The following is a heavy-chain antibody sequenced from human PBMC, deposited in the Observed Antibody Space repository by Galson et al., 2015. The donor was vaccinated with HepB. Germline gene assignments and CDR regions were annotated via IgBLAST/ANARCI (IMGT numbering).Heavy chain of an antibody. CDR2: INPNSGGT. V-gene: IGHV1-2*02. D-gene: IGHD3-22*01. Sequence: SVKVSCKASGYTFTGYYMHWVRQAPGQGLEWMGWINPNSGGTNYAQKFQGRVTMTRDTSISTAYMELSRLRSDDTAVYYCARDDKDVYYYDRNEENWFDPWGQGTLVTVSS. CDR3: ARDDKDVYYYDRNEENWFDP. J-gene: IGHJ5*02. CDR1: GYTFTGYY.